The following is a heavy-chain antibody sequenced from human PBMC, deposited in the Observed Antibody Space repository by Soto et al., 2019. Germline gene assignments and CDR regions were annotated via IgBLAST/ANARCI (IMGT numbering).Heavy chain of an antibody. V-gene: IGHV4-59*03. CDR1: GGSISSYY. J-gene: IGHJ5*02. D-gene: IGHD2-15*01. CDR3: ATTSTYCSGGSCSGWFDP. Sequence: SETLSLTCTVSGGSISSYYWSWIRQPPGKGLEWIGYIYYSGSTNYNPSLKSRVTISVDTSKNQFSLKLSSVTAADTAVFYCATTSTYCSGGSCSGWFDPWGQGTLVTVSS. CDR2: IYYSGST.